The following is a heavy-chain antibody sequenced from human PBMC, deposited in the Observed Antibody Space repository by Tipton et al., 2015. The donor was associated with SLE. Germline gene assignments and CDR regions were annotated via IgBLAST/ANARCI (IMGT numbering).Heavy chain of an antibody. D-gene: IGHD2-15*01. CDR1: GYSFTSYG. V-gene: IGHV1-18*01. J-gene: IGHJ4*02. CDR3: ARDRGASSGGWFVGAIGY. Sequence: QSGAEVKKPGASVKVSCKASGYSFTSYGITWVRQAPGQGLEWMGWISTYNGNTNSAQKFQGRATMTTDTSTNTAYMELRNLRSDATAMYYCARDRGASSGGWFVGAIGYWGQGTLVTVSS. CDR2: ISTYNGNT.